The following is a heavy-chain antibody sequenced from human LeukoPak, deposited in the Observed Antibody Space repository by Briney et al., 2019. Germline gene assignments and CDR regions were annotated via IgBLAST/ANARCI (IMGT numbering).Heavy chain of an antibody. D-gene: IGHD2-2*01. CDR1: GASIGSYY. V-gene: IGHV4-34*01. J-gene: IGHJ6*03. CDR2: INHSGST. Sequence: SETLSLTCTVSGASIGSYYCSWIRQPPGKGLEWIGEINHSGSTNYNPSLKSRVTISVDTSKNQFSLKLSSVTAADTAVYYCARSSSTSSNYYYMDVWGKGTTVTVSS. CDR3: ARSSSTSSNYYYMDV.